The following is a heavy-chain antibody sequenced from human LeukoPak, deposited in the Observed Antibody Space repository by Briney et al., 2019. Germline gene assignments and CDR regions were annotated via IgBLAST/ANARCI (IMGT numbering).Heavy chain of an antibody. CDR2: IWYDGSNK. CDR1: GFTFSSYG. D-gene: IGHD6-19*01. V-gene: IGHV3-33*01. J-gene: IGHJ4*02. Sequence: PGGSLRLSCAASGFTFSSYGMHWVRQAPGKGLEWVAVIWYDGSNKYYADSVKGRFTISRDNSKNTLYLQMASLRAEDTAVYYCARDPGVRWLVGFDYWGQGTLVTVSS. CDR3: ARDPGVRWLVGFDY.